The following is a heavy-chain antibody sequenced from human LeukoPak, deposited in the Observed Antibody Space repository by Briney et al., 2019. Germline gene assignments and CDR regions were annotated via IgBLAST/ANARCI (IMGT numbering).Heavy chain of an antibody. CDR2: IGSSGSAGGNV. CDR1: GFIFSGFG. J-gene: IGHJ6*03. D-gene: IGHD2-21*01. CDR3: ARAPTPYFTYYMDV. Sequence: GGSLRLSCAASGFIFSGFGMNWVRQAPGKGLEWISYIGSSGSAGGNVYYAGSVKGRFTVSRDNAKDSLFLQMNSLQDADTAVYYCARAPTPYFTYYMDVWGKGTTVTVSS. V-gene: IGHV3-48*02.